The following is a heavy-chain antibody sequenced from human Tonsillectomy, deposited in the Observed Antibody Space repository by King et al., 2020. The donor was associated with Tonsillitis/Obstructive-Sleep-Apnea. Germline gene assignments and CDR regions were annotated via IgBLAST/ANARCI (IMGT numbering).Heavy chain of an antibody. CDR1: GFTFDNYG. V-gene: IGHV3-20*04. J-gene: IGHJ4*02. CDR3: ARDLRGVENNYYGSGSPDY. Sequence: VQLVESGGGVVRPGGSLRLSCAGYGFTFDNYGMSWFRHAPGKGLEWVSGINWSGGSTGYADSVKGRFTISRDNAKNSLYLQLNSLRDGDTAFYYCARDLRGVENNYYGSGSPDYWGQGTLVTVSS. CDR2: INWSGGST. D-gene: IGHD3-10*01.